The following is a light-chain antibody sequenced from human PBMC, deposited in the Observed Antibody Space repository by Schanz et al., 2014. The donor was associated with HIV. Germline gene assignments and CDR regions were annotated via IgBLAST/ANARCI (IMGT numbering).Light chain of an antibody. CDR2: RNN. CDR3: QSYDSSLSGSV. Sequence: QSVLTQPPSASGTPGQRVTISCSGGSSNVRVNTVNWYQQLPGTAPKLLIYRNNQRPSGVPDRFSVSKSGTSASLAITGLQAEDEADYYCQSYDSSLSGSVFGGGTKLTVL. J-gene: IGLJ3*02. V-gene: IGLV1-44*01. CDR1: SSNVRVNT.